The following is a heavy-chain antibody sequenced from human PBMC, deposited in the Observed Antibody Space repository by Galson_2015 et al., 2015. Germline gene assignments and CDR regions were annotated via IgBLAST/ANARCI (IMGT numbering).Heavy chain of an antibody. CDR1: GYTFTNYW. Sequence: QSGAEVKKPGESLKISCKGSGYTFTNYWIGWVRQMPGEGLEWMGIIYPGDSDTRYSPSFQGQVIISVDKSISTAYLQWSSLKASDTAMYYCARRGYCSGGTYSTAPLDLWRRGTLVTVSS. J-gene: IGHJ2*01. V-gene: IGHV5-51*01. D-gene: IGHD2-15*01. CDR3: ARRGYCSGGTYSTAPLDL. CDR2: IYPGDSDT.